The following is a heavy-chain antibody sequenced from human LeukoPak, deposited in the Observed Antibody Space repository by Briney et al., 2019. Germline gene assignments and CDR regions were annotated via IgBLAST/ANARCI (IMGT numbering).Heavy chain of an antibody. V-gene: IGHV3-48*03. J-gene: IGHJ4*02. D-gene: IGHD1-26*01. Sequence: GGSLRLSCVASGFTFSSFEMNWVRQAPGEGLEWVSYISPSGSDTKYADSVKGRFPISRDNAMNSLYLQMSNLRAEDTAVYYCARDEVGATTEFDSWGQGTLVTVSS. CDR2: ISPSGSDT. CDR3: ARDEVGATTEFDS. CDR1: GFTFSSFE.